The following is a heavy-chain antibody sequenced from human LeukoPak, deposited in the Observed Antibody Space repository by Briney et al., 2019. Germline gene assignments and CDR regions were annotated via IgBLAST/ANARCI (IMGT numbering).Heavy chain of an antibody. Sequence: SVYVSCMASGGTFSSYAISWVRQAPGQGVGWMGGIFPIFGTANYAQKFQGRVTITADESTSTAYMELSSLRSEDTAVYYCSRGRGVRNTAMIKGAFDIWGQGTMVTVSS. CDR3: SRGRGVRNTAMIKGAFDI. CDR2: IFPIFGTA. CDR1: GGTFSSYA. J-gene: IGHJ3*02. V-gene: IGHV1-69*13. D-gene: IGHD5-18*01.